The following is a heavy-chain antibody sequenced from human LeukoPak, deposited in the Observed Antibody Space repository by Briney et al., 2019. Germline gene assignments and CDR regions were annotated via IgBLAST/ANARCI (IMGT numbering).Heavy chain of an antibody. CDR3: ARDFRRRWELPDFDY. CDR2: INPSGGST. J-gene: IGHJ4*02. D-gene: IGHD1-26*01. CDR1: GYTFTSYC. Sequence: ASVKVSCKASGYTFTSYCMHWVRQAPGQGLEWMGIINPSGGSTSYAQKFQGRVTMTRDTSTSTVYMELSSLRSEDTAVYYCARDFRRRWELPDFDYWGQGTLVTVSS. V-gene: IGHV1-46*01.